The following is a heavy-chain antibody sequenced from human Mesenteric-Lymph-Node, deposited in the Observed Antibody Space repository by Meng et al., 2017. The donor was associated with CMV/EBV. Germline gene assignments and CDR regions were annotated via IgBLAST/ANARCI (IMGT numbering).Heavy chain of an antibody. CDR3: ARMGYCSSTSCSDIPEYFQH. D-gene: IGHD2-2*01. V-gene: IGHV1-2*02. CDR1: GYTFTTYG. Sequence: ASVKVSCKTSGYTFTTYGMSWVRQAPGQGLEWMGWINPNSGGTNYAQKFQGRVTMTRDTSISTAYMELSRLRSDDTAVYYCARMGYCSSTSCSDIPEYFQHWGQGTQVTVSS. J-gene: IGHJ1*01. CDR2: INPNSGGT.